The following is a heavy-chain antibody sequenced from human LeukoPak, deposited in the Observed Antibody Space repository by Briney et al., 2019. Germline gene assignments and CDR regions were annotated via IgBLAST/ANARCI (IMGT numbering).Heavy chain of an antibody. J-gene: IGHJ5*02. V-gene: IGHV1-8*01. CDR3: ARGKIGKGGPRSFDL. D-gene: IGHD3-22*01. CDR2: MNPNSGNT. CDR1: GYTFTSYD. Sequence: ASVKVSCKASGYTFTSYDINWVRQATGQGLEWMGWMNPNSGNTGYAQKFQGRVTMTRNTSISTAYMELSSLRSEDTAVYYCARGKIGKGGPRSFDLWGQGTLVTVSS.